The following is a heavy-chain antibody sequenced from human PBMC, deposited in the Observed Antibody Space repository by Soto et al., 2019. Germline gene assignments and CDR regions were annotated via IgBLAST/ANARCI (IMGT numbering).Heavy chain of an antibody. D-gene: IGHD5-12*01. CDR2: IHYNGNT. Sequence: QVQLQVSGPGLVKPSETLSLTCTVSGDSISAYSWSWVRQPPGKGLEWIGNIHYNGNTKYSPSPKSRVTMSVDTSKYHFSLRLISVTAADTAIYFCAREGNLGRWLQPLDFWGQGTLVTVSS. J-gene: IGHJ4*02. V-gene: IGHV4-59*01. CDR1: GDSISAYS. CDR3: AREGNLGRWLQPLDF.